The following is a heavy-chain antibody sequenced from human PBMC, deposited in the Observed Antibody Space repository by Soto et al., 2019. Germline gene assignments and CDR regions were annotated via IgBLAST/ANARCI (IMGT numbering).Heavy chain of an antibody. D-gene: IGHD2-2*01. J-gene: IGHJ5*02. CDR1: GFTFTSHG. Sequence: QAHLVQSGTEVRGPGASVKVSCKASGFTFTSHGFTWVRQAPGQGLEWLGWVSAYNGYTNYAQKIQGRVSMTTDSSTTTAYMELRGLTSDDTAVYYCGSATSIALGVRTWGQGTLVTVSS. CDR2: VSAYNGYT. CDR3: GSATSIALGVRT. V-gene: IGHV1-18*01.